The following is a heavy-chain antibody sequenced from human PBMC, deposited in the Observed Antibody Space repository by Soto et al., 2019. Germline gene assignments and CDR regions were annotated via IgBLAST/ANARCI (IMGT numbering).Heavy chain of an antibody. V-gene: IGHV4-59*01. CDR2: IYYSGST. CDR3: ARVTGVVAAFAFDI. Sequence: SETLSLTCTVSGGSISSYYWSWIRQPPGKGLEWIGYIYYSGSTNYNPSLKSRVTISVDTSKNQFSLKLSSVTAADTAVYYCARVTGVVAAFAFDIWGQGTMVTVSS. D-gene: IGHD2-15*01. CDR1: GGSISSYY. J-gene: IGHJ3*02.